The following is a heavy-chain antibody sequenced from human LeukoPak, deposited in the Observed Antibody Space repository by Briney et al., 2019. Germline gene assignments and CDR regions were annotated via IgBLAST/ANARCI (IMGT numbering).Heavy chain of an antibody. J-gene: IGHJ3*02. CDR3: ARVGAKGAFDI. CDR1: GFTFSSYW. D-gene: IGHD1-26*01. CDR2: IKQDGSEK. Sequence: GGSLRLSCAASGFTFSSYWMSWVRQAPGKGLEWVANIKQDGSEKYYVDSVKGRFTISRDNAKNSLYLQMNSLRAEDTALYYCARVGAKGAFDIWGQGTMVTVSS. V-gene: IGHV3-7*01.